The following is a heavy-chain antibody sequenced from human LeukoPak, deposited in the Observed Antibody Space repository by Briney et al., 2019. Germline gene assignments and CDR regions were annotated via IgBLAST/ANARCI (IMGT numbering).Heavy chain of an antibody. CDR2: IYHSGST. CDR3: ARVSYGTGGIDY. CDR1: GGSISSGGYS. V-gene: IGHV4-30-2*01. J-gene: IGHJ4*02. D-gene: IGHD5-18*01. Sequence: PSETLSLTCAVSGGSISSGGYSWSWIRQPPGKGLEWIGYIYHSGSTYYNPSLKSRLTISVDRSKNQFSLKLSSVTAADTAVYYCARVSYGTGGIDYWGQGTLVTVSS.